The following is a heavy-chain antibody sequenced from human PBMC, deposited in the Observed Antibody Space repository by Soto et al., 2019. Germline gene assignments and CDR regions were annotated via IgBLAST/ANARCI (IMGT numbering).Heavy chain of an antibody. CDR1: GYSFTSYW. CDR2: IDPSDSYT. Sequence: PGESLKISCKGSGYSFTSYWISWVRQMPGKGLEWMGRIDPSDSYTNYSPSFQGHVTISADKSISTAYLQWSSLKASDTAMYYCAFFPPIQWHYGMDVWGQGTTVTVSS. CDR3: AFFPPIQWHYGMDV. D-gene: IGHD5-12*01. J-gene: IGHJ6*02. V-gene: IGHV5-10-1*01.